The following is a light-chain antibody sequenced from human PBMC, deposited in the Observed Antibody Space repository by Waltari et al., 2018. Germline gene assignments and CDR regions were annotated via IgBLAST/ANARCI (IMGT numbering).Light chain of an antibody. CDR1: QDITKY. CDR3: QQYDNIPYT. Sequence: DFQLTQSPSSLSASLGAKVTITCQASQDITKYLNWYQQKPGKAPKLLISDASTLQSGVPSRFGGSGAGTHFTLTINSLQPEDIGTYYCQQYDNIPYTFGQGTKVEMK. CDR2: DAS. V-gene: IGKV1-33*01. J-gene: IGKJ2*01.